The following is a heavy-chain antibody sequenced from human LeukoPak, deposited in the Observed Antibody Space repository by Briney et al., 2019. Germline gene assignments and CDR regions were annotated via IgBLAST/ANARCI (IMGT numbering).Heavy chain of an antibody. J-gene: IGHJ4*02. CDR1: GGSISSYY. Sequence: SETLSLTCTVSGGSISSYYWSWIRQPPGKGLEWIGYIYYSGSTNYNPSLKSRVTISVDTSKNQFSLKLSSVTAADTAVYYCARGLLWTPIYYFDYWGQGTLVTVSS. D-gene: IGHD3-10*01. V-gene: IGHV4-59*01. CDR3: ARGLLWTPIYYFDY. CDR2: IYYSGST.